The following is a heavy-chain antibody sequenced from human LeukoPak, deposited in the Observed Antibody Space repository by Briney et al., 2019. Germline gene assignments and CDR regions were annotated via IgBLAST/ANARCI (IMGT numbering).Heavy chain of an antibody. D-gene: IGHD6-13*01. CDR3: ARGGRAAAAGTFDY. CDR2: IYSGGST. CDR1: GFTFSSYA. V-gene: IGHV3-53*01. J-gene: IGHJ4*02. Sequence: GGSLRPSCAASGFTFSSYAMSWVRQAPGKGLEWVSVIYSGGSTYYADSVKGRFTTSRDNSKNTLYLQMNSLRAEDTAVYYCARGGRAAAAGTFDYWGQGTLVTVSS.